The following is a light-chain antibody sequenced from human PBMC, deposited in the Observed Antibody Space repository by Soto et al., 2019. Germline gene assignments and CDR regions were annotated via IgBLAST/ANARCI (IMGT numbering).Light chain of an antibody. CDR3: QHAGNFPLT. Sequence: DIQMTQSPSSLSASVGDRVTISCQASQGISTWLAWYQQKSGRAPKLLIYAASSLQSGVPSRFSGSGSGTDFTLTISSLQPEDFATYYCQHAGNFPLTFGGGTKVDIK. J-gene: IGKJ4*01. CDR2: AAS. CDR1: QGISTW. V-gene: IGKV1-12*01.